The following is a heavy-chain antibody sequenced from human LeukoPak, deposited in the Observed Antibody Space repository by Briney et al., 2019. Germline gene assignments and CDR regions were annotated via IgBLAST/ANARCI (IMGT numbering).Heavy chain of an antibody. CDR2: ISGSGNRT. CDR1: GFTFSSYA. J-gene: IGHJ6*02. CDR3: AREDLYDSSGYYGYYYYGMDV. D-gene: IGHD3-22*01. V-gene: IGHV3-23*01. Sequence: GGSLRLSCAASGFTFSSYAMSWVRQAPGEGLEWVSSISGSGNRTYYADSVKGRFTISRDNSKNTLYLQMNSLRAEDTAVYYCAREDLYDSSGYYGYYYYGMDVWGQGTTVTVSS.